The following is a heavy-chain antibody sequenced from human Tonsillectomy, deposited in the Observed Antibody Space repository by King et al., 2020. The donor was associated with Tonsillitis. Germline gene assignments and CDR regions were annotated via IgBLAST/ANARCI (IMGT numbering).Heavy chain of an antibody. CDR1: GFTFSDYW. Sequence: VQLVESGGGLVQPGGSLRLSCAASGFTFSDYWMHWVRQDPGKGLVWVSRINSDESSTTYADSVKGRFTISSDNAKEMLYRQMNSLGAEDTAVYYCARDPTWGHSYGLGYFDSWGQGTLVTVSS. CDR3: ARDPTWGHSYGLGYFDS. V-gene: IGHV3-74*01. D-gene: IGHD5-18*01. CDR2: INSDESST. J-gene: IGHJ4*02.